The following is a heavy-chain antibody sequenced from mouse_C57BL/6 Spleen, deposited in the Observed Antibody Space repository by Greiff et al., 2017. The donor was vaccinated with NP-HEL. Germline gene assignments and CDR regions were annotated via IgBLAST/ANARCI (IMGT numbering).Heavy chain of an antibody. CDR1: GFSLTSYG. J-gene: IGHJ3*01. CDR2: IWSGGST. Sequence: VKLMESGPGLVQPSQSLSITCTVSGFSLTSYGVHWVRQSPGKGLEWLGVIWSGGSTDYNAAFISRLSISKDNSKSQVFFKMNSLQADDTAIYYCAREAYGNFAWFAYWGQGTLVTVSA. D-gene: IGHD2-1*01. CDR3: AREAYGNFAWFAY. V-gene: IGHV2-2*01.